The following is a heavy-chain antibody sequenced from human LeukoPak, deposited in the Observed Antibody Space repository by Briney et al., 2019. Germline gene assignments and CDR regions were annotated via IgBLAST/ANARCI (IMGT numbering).Heavy chain of an antibody. CDR2: LYSSGDT. CDR1: GGSISSYY. Sequence: SETLSLTCIVSGGSISSYYWSWIRQPAGKGLEWIGRLYSSGDTNYNPSLKSRVTMSVDTSKNQFSLKLSSVTAADTAIYFCAREIREAARRFDFWGQGTLLTVSA. CDR3: AREIREAARRFDF. V-gene: IGHV4-4*07. D-gene: IGHD6-6*01. J-gene: IGHJ4*02.